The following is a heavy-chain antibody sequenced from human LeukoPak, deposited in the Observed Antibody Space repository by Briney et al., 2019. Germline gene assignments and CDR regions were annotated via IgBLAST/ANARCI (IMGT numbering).Heavy chain of an antibody. D-gene: IGHD6-19*01. CDR2: IYPGDSDT. Sequence: GESLKISCKGSGYSFTSYWIGWVRQMPGKGLEWMGIIYPGDSDTRYSPSFQGQVTISADKSINTAYLQWSSLKASDTAVYYCARRHLGGWKYFDHWGQGTLVTVSS. CDR1: GYSFTSYW. CDR3: ARRHLGGWKYFDH. J-gene: IGHJ4*02. V-gene: IGHV5-51*01.